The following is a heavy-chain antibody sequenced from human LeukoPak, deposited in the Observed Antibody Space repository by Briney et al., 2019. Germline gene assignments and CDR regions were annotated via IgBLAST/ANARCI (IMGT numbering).Heavy chain of an antibody. V-gene: IGHV3-23*01. J-gene: IGHJ4*02. D-gene: IGHD2-2*01. CDR2: ISDSGGST. Sequence: PGGSLRLSCAASGFTFSSNAMSWVRQAPGKGPEWVSSISDSGGSTYYADSVKGRFTISRDNSKNTLYLQIDTLRAEDTAVYYCGQTVPTGGFCSSTSCYGVDYWGQGTLVTVSS. CDR3: GQTVPTGGFCSSTSCYGVDY. CDR1: GFTFSSNA.